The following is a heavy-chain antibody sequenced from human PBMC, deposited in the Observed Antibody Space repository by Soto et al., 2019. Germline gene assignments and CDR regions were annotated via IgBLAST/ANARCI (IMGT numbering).Heavy chain of an antibody. V-gene: IGHV3-21*01. D-gene: IGHD2-21*02. CDR2: ISSSSSYI. CDR3: ARDLREVVTAIPWGYYDYGMYV. Sequence: EVQLVESGGGLVKPGGSLRLSCAASGFTFSSYSMNWVRQAPGKGLEWVSAISSSSSYIYYADSVKGRFTIYSDNAKNSLYLQMNSLRAEDTSGYYCARDLREVVTAIPWGYYDYGMYVWGQGTTVTVSS. CDR1: GFTFSSYS. J-gene: IGHJ6*02.